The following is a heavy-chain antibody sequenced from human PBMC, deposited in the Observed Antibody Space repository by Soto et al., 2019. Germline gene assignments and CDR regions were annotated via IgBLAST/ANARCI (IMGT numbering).Heavy chain of an antibody. V-gene: IGHV1-3*01. D-gene: IGHD7-27*01. J-gene: IGHJ6*02. CDR2: INAGNGNT. CDR3: ARDLGGMDV. CDR1: GYTFTSFV. Sequence: ASVKVSCKASGYTFTSFVMHWVRQAPGQRLEWMGSINAGNGNTKYSQRFQGRVTITRDTSASTAYMELSNLRSEDTAVFYCARDLGGMDVWGQGTTVTVSS.